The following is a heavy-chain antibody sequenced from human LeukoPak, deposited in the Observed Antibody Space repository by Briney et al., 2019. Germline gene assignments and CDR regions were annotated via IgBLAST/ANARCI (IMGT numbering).Heavy chain of an antibody. CDR2: IFPADSDT. CDR3: ARTYYYGAGSYSYYYMDV. V-gene: IGHV5-51*01. CDR1: GYSFINYW. D-gene: IGHD3-10*01. J-gene: IGHJ6*03. Sequence: GESLTISCKGSGYSFINYWIGWVRHLPGKGLEWGGVIFPADSDTRYRPSFQGQVTISAGKFISTAYLQWSSLKASDTAMYYCARTYYYGAGSYSYYYMDVWGKGTTVTVSS.